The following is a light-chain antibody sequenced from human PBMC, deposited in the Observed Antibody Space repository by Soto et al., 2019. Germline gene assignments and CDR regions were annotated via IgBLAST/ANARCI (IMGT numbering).Light chain of an antibody. J-gene: IGLJ1*01. CDR1: SSDVGGYNY. Sequence: QSALTQPPSASGSPGQSVTISCTGTSSDVGGYNYVSWYQQHPGKAPKLMIYEVSKRPSGVPDRFSGSKSGNTASLTVSGVQDEDEADYYCSANGRSKKVFGTGTKLTVL. V-gene: IGLV2-8*01. CDR3: SANGRSKKV. CDR2: EVS.